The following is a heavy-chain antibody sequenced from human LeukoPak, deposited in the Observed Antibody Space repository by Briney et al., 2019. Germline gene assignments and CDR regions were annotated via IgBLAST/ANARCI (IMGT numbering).Heavy chain of an antibody. CDR1: GFTVSSNY. Sequence: GSLRLSCAASGFTVSSNYMSWVRQAPGKGLEWVSVIYSGGRTYYADSVKGRFTISRDNSKNTLYLQMNSLRAEDTAVYYCAGESNSGYYLSYWGQGTLVTVSS. V-gene: IGHV3-66*01. J-gene: IGHJ4*02. D-gene: IGHD3-22*01. CDR2: IYSGGRT. CDR3: AGESNSGYYLSY.